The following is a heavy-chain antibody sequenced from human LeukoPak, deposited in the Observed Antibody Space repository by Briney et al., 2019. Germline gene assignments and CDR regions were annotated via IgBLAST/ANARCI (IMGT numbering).Heavy chain of an antibody. Sequence: ASVKVSCKASGYTFIGYHMHWVRQAPGQGLEWMGIVNPSSGRTTYAQKFQGRVTMTRDTSTSTVYMELSSLRSEDTAVYYCARETGGDRRFDYWGQGTLVTVSS. J-gene: IGHJ4*02. CDR2: VNPSSGRT. CDR1: GYTFIGYH. D-gene: IGHD7-27*01. V-gene: IGHV1-46*01. CDR3: ARETGGDRRFDY.